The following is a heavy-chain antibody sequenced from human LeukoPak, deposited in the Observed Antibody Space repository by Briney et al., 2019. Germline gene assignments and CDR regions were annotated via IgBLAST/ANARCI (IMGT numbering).Heavy chain of an antibody. CDR3: TRDAALVAVAGSPFDY. CDR2: IRSKAYGGTT. D-gene: IGHD6-19*01. CDR1: GFTFGDYG. V-gene: IGHV3-49*04. Sequence: TGGSLRLSCTASGFTFGDYGMSWVRQAPGKGLEWVGFIRSKAYGGTTEYAASVKGRFTISRDDSKSIAYLQMNSLKTEDTAVYYCTRDAALVAVAGSPFDYWGQGTLVIVSS. J-gene: IGHJ4*02.